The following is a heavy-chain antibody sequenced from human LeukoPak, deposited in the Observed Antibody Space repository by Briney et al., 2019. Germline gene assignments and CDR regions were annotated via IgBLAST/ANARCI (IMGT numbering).Heavy chain of an antibody. CDR1: GFTLSNYP. V-gene: IGHV3-23*01. CDR3: AEGDCSSGNCYFDY. Sequence: GGSLRLSCAASGFTLSNYPMYWVRQAPGKGLEWVSALSDGGSDTYYADSVKGRFTISRDSAGNTLYLRLSSLRADDTAVYYCAEGDCSSGNCYFDYWGRGTQVTVSS. CDR2: LSDGGSDT. J-gene: IGHJ4*02. D-gene: IGHD2-15*01.